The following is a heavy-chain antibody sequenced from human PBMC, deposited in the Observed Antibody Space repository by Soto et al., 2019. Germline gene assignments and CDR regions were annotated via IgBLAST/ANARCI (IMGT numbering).Heavy chain of an antibody. J-gene: IGHJ3*02. Sequence: QVQLQESGPGLVKPSQTLSLTCTVSGGSISSGGYYWSWIRQHPGKGLEWIGYIYYSGSTYYNPSLKSRVTIAVDTSKNQFSLKLSSVTAADTAVYYCASLWSGYYGGDDAFDIWGQGTMVTVSS. D-gene: IGHD3-3*01. CDR3: ASLWSGYYGGDDAFDI. V-gene: IGHV4-31*03. CDR2: IYYSGST. CDR1: GGSISSGGYY.